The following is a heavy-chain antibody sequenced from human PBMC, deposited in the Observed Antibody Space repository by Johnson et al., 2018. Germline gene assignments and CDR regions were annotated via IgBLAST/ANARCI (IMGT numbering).Heavy chain of an antibody. CDR3: ARAGWRNEEYGDYFYYMDV. Sequence: QEQLQEGGPRLVKPSQPLALTCTVSGDSISSGNYYWSWIRQPIGKGLEWIGRVYSTGSTTYNPSLKSRVAMPVGTSKNQFSLKLASVTAADTAVYFRARAGWRNEEYGDYFYYMDVWGNGTTVIVSS. CDR2: VYSTGST. J-gene: IGHJ6*03. D-gene: IGHD2-21*01. V-gene: IGHV4-61*02. CDR1: GDSISSGNYY.